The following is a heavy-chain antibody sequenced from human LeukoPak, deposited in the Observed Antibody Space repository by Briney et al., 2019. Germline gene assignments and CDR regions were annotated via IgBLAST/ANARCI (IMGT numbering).Heavy chain of an antibody. V-gene: IGHV4-34*01. CDR3: ARVQLYYYDSSGFSGAFDY. J-gene: IGHJ4*02. CDR1: GGSFSGYY. CDR2: INHSGST. D-gene: IGHD3-22*01. Sequence: SETLSLTCAVYGGSFSGYYWSWIRQPPGKGLEWIGEINHSGSTNYNPSLKSRVTMSVDTSKNQLSLKVSSVTAADTAVYYCARVQLYYYDSSGFSGAFDYWGQGTLVTVSS.